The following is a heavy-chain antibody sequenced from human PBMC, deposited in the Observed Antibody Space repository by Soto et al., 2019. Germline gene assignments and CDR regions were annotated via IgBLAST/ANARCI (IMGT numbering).Heavy chain of an antibody. J-gene: IGHJ6*02. CDR3: ARGRYGMDV. CDR1: GFTFSSYG. CDR2: IWSGGSNK. V-gene: IGHV3-33*08. Sequence: PGGSLRLSCTASGFTFSSYGMHWVRQAPGKGLEWVAVIWSGGSNKYYADSVKGRFTISRDNSKNRLYLQMNSLRIEDTAVYNCARGRYGMDVWGRGTTVTVSS.